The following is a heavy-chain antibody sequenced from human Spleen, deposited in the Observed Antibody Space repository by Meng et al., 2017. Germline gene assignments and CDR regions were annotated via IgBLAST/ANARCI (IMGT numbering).Heavy chain of an antibody. CDR2: IYHSGST. J-gene: IGHJ4*02. CDR3: ARGPTTMAHDFDY. D-gene: IGHD4-11*01. V-gene: IGHV4-4*02. Sequence: VQVQESGPGLVKPSGTLSLTCAVSGGSISSSNWWSWVRQPPGKGLEWIGEIYHSGSTNYNPSLKSRATISVDTSQNNLSLKLSSVTAADSAVYYCARGPTTMAHDFDYWGQGTLVTVSS. CDR1: GGSISSSNW.